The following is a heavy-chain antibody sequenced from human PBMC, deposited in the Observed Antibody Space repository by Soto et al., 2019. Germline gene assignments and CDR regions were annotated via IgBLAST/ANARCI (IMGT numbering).Heavy chain of an antibody. CDR1: GGTFSSYA. CDR3: ARGSSGSLTHYYYGMDV. V-gene: IGHV1-69*01. D-gene: IGHD1-26*01. CDR2: IIPIFGTA. Sequence: QVQLVQSGAEVKKPVSSVKVSCKASGGTFSSYAISWVRQAPGQGLEWMGGIIPIFGTANYAQKFQGRVTITADESTSTSYMELSSLRSEYTAVYYCARGSSGSLTHYYYGMDVWGQGTTVTVSS. J-gene: IGHJ6*02.